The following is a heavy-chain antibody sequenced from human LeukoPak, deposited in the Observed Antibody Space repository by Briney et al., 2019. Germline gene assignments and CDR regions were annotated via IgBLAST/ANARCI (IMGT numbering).Heavy chain of an antibody. CDR3: THYYDGSGYYGAFDS. CDR2: IRSKAKSYAT. CDR1: GFTFSDSA. J-gene: IGHJ3*02. D-gene: IGHD3-22*01. Sequence: GGSLKRSCAASGFTFSDSAVHWVRQASGKGLEWVGRIRSKAKSYATAYAASVKGRFTISRDDSETTAYLQMNSLKTEDTAVYYCTHYYDGSGYYGAFDSWGQGTMVTVSS. V-gene: IGHV3-73*01.